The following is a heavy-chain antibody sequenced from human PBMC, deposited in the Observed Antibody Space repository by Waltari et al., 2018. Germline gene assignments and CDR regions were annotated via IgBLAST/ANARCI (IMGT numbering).Heavy chain of an antibody. CDR3: TTDGPSMIVVVKGAFDI. D-gene: IGHD3-22*01. V-gene: IGHV3-15*01. Sequence: EVQLVESGGGLVKPGGSLRLSCAASGFTFSNAWMRWVRQAPGKGLEWVGRIKSKTDGGTTDYAAPVKGRFTISRDDSKNTLYLQMNSLKTEDTAVYYCTTDGPSMIVVVKGAFDIWGQGTMVTVSS. J-gene: IGHJ3*02. CDR1: GFTFSNAW. CDR2: IKSKTDGGTT.